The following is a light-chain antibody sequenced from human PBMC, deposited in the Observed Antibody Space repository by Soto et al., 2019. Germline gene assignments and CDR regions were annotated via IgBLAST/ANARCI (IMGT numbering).Light chain of an antibody. CDR2: ATS. CDR1: QTIRSH. J-gene: IGKJ1*01. V-gene: IGKV1-39*01. CDR3: QQANSFPWT. Sequence: DIQMTQFPLSLSASVGERVTITCRASQTIRSHLNWYQQKPGEAPKIVIYATSTLQSGVPSRFSGSVSGTDFILTISSLQPEDFATYYCQQANSFPWTFGQGTKVDIK.